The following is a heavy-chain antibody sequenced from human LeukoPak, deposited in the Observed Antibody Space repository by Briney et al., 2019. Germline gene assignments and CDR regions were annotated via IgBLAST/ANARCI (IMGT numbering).Heavy chain of an antibody. Sequence: GSLRLSCAASGFTFSSYAMSWVRQAPGKGLEWIGYISYSGSTNNNPSLKSRVTISVDTSKNQFSLKLNSVTAADTAVYYCATSSDYGQVFDYWGQGTLVTVSS. CDR1: GFTFSSYA. V-gene: IGHV4-59*08. J-gene: IGHJ4*02. CDR2: ISYSGST. D-gene: IGHD3-10*01. CDR3: ATSSDYGQVFDY.